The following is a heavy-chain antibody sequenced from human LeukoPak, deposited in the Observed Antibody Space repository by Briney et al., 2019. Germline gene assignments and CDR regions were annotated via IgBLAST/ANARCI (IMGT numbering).Heavy chain of an antibody. CDR2: ISSSSSYI. CDR3: AKDKGYDILTGYRYYFDY. Sequence: GGSLRLSCAASGFTFSSYSMNWVRQAPGKGLEWVSSISSSSSYIYYVDSVKGRFTISRDNSKNTLYLQMNSLRAEDTAVYYCAKDKGYDILTGYRYYFDYWGQGTLVTVSS. J-gene: IGHJ4*02. D-gene: IGHD3-9*01. CDR1: GFTFSSYS. V-gene: IGHV3-21*01.